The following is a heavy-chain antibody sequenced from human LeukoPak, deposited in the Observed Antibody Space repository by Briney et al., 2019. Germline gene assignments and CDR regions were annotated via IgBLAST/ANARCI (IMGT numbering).Heavy chain of an antibody. D-gene: IGHD3-10*01. CDR1: GFSFSNSA. J-gene: IGHJ4*02. Sequence: PGGSLRLSCTASGFSFSNSAMTWVRQAPGKGLEWVSSIGGGGSSYYAGSVKGRFTISRDNSKNTVYLQMNKLRDEDTAIFYCVKGVTIVRGSREFDYWGQGTLVTVSS. CDR3: VKGVTIVRGSREFDY. V-gene: IGHV3-23*01. CDR2: IGGGGSS.